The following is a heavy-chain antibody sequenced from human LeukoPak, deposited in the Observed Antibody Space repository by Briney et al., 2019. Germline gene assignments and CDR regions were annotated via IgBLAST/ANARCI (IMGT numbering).Heavy chain of an antibody. CDR2: INHSGST. V-gene: IGHV4-34*01. D-gene: IGHD2-15*01. Sequence: PSETLSVTCAVYGGSFSGYYWSWIRQPPGKGLEWIGEINHSGSTNYNPSLKSRVTISVDTSKNQFSLKLSSVTAADTAVYYCARRDCSGGSCYDYWGQGTLVTVSS. CDR3: ARRDCSGGSCYDY. J-gene: IGHJ4*02. CDR1: GGSFSGYY.